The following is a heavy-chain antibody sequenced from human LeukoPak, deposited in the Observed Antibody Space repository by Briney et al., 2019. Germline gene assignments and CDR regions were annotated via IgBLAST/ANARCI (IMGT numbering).Heavy chain of an antibody. CDR1: GLTFSNFA. J-gene: IGHJ4*02. CDR2: ISASGGSS. V-gene: IGHV3-23*01. D-gene: IGHD3-22*01. CDR3: AKVETSYYDSSGYYPFDS. Sequence: PGGSLRLSCEASGLTFSNFAISWVRQAPGKGPEWVSAISASGGSSFYADSVKGRFTISRDNSKNTLYLQMDSLRADDSAVYYCAKVETSYYDSSGYYPFDSWGQGTLVTVSS.